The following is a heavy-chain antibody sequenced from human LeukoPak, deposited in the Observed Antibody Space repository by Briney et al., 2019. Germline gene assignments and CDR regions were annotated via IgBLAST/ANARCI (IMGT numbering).Heavy chain of an antibody. V-gene: IGHV4-59*01. CDR3: ARGGYSYGRVGAAFDI. J-gene: IGHJ3*02. D-gene: IGHD5-18*01. Sequence: SETLSLTCTVSGGSISSYYWSWIRQPPGKGLEWIGYIYYSGSTNYNPSLKSRVTISVDTSKNQFSLKLSPVTAADTAVYYCARGGYSYGRVGAAFDIWGQGTMVTVSS. CDR2: IYYSGST. CDR1: GGSISSYY.